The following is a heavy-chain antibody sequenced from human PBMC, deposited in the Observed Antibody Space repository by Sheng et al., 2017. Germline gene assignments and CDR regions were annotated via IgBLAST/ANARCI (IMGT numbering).Heavy chain of an antibody. J-gene: IGHJ3*01. Sequence: QVQLVQSGGGVVXPGGSLRLSCAASGFTFSDYYMSWIRQAPGKGLAWISNIDTGGRITYYADSVKGRFSVSRDNAQNTVYLQMNGLKVEDTGIYFCARGRPGGLWGRGTMVTVSS. V-gene: IGHV3-11*04. CDR1: GFTFSDYY. CDR3: ARGRPGGL. CDR2: IDTGGRIT. D-gene: IGHD2-15*01.